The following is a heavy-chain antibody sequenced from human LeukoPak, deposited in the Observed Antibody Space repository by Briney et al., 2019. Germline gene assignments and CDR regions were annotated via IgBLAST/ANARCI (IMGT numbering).Heavy chain of an antibody. V-gene: IGHV4-4*07. Sequence: PSETLSLTCTVSGTSISSHYWSWIRQPAGKGLEWIGRLYNSGSTKYNPSLKSRVSMSVDTSKNQFSLKLTSVTAADTAVYFCATGESLDFCGQGTLGTVSS. J-gene: IGHJ4*02. CDR3: ATGESLDF. CDR2: LYNSGST. D-gene: IGHD1-14*01. CDR1: GTSISSHY.